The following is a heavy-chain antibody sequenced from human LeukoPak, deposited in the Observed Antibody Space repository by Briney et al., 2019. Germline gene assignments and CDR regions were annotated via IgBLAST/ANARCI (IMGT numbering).Heavy chain of an antibody. V-gene: IGHV1-2*02. Sequence: ASVKVSCKASGYTFTGYYMHWVRQAPGQGLEWMGWINPNSGGTNYAQKFQGRVTMTRDTSISTAYMELSRLRSDDTAVYYCGRCIPAAGRVNCYYMDVWGTGTTVTISS. D-gene: IGHD6-13*01. CDR1: GYTFTGYY. CDR3: GRCIPAAGRVNCYYMDV. J-gene: IGHJ6*03. CDR2: INPNSGGT.